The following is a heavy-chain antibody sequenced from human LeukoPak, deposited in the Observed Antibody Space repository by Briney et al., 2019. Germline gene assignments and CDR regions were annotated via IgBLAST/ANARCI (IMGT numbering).Heavy chain of an antibody. V-gene: IGHV3-30*18. D-gene: IGHD3-10*01. CDR3: AKVGLTGSYMFHFES. J-gene: IGHJ4*02. CDR2: LARDGSEK. CDR1: GFTLSNFG. Sequence: PGGSLRLSCAASGFTLSNFGMHWVRQAPGKGLEWVAVLARDGSEKHYADSVKGRFTVSRDNSKNTLYLEMNSLRPEDTAVYYCAKVGLTGSYMFHFESWGQGTLVTVSS.